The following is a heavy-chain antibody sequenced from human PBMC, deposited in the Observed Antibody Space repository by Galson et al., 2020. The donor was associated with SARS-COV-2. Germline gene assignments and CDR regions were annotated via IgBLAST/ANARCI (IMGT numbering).Heavy chain of an antibody. V-gene: IGHV3-33*01. D-gene: IGHD3-16*01. CDR3: ARDPTGGNGHFDY. Sequence: GGFLRLSCAASGFTFSNYGMHWVRQAPGKGLEWVAVIWYDGSNKYYADSVKGRFTISRDNSKNTLYLQMNSLRAEDTALYYCARDPTGGNGHFDYWGQGTLVTVSS. CDR2: IWYDGSNK. CDR1: GFTFSNYG. J-gene: IGHJ4*02.